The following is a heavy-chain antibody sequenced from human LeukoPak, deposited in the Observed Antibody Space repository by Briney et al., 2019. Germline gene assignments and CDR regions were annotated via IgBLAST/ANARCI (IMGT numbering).Heavy chain of an antibody. D-gene: IGHD6-13*01. CDR2: IYHSGST. J-gene: IGHJ6*02. CDR1: GGSISSGGYS. Sequence: PSETLSLTCAVSGGSISSGGYSWSWIRQPPGKGLEWIGYIYHSGSTYYNPSLKSRVTISVDRSKNQFSLKLSSVTAADTAVYYCARAIAAAGTVVPNYYYYYGMDVWGQGTTVTVSS. V-gene: IGHV4-30-2*01. CDR3: ARAIAAAGTVVPNYYYYYGMDV.